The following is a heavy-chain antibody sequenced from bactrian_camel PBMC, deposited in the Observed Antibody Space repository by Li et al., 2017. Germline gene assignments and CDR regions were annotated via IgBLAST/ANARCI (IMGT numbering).Heavy chain of an antibody. V-gene: IGHV3S53*01. D-gene: IGHD2*01. Sequence: HVQLVESGGGLVQPGGSLRLSCAISQSQDDTYATDSMAWFRQAPGKEREGVAAIDPDGSTVYADSVKGRFTISRDNAKNTMYLQMNSLKPEDTAMYYCAATFIAWWFRFDPARYNHWGQGTQVTVS. CDR2: IDPDGST. CDR3: AATFIAWWFRFDPARYNH. J-gene: IGHJ4*01. CDR1: QSQDDTYATDS.